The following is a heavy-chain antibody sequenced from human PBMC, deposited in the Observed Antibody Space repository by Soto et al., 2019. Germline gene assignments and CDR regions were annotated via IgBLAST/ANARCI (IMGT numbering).Heavy chain of an antibody. CDR2: VNTDNGNT. CDR3: ARAANCSSSTGCYSQWFAP. Sequence: ASVKVSCKASGYPFNKYIMHWVRQAPGQSLEWMGWVNTDNGNTRYSQKFQGRVTIARDTSASTVYMELSSLRSDDTAVYYCARAANCSSSTGCYSQWFAPWGQGTQVTVSS. J-gene: IGHJ5*02. V-gene: IGHV1-3*04. CDR1: GYPFNKYI. D-gene: IGHD2-2*02.